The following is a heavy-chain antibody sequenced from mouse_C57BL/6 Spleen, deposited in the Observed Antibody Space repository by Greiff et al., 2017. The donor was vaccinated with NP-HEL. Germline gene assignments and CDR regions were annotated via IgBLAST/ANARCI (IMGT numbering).Heavy chain of an antibody. CDR1: GFNIKDDY. V-gene: IGHV14-4*01. J-gene: IGHJ2*01. CDR3: TTWDYAYYCDY. Sequence: EVQLQQSGAELVRPGASVKLSCTASGFNIKDDYMHWVKQRPEQGLEWIGWIDPENGDTEYASKFQGKATITADTSSNTAYLQLSSLTSEDTAVYYCTTWDYAYYCDYWGQGTTLTVSS. D-gene: IGHD1-1*01. CDR2: IDPENGDT.